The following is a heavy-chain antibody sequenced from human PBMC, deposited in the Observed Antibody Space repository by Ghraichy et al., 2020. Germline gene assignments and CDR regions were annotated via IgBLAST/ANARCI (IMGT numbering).Heavy chain of an antibody. D-gene: IGHD5-18*01. CDR3: AKVVRDWIQLWLPRHWYFDL. J-gene: IGHJ2*01. CDR2: ISGSGGST. CDR1: GFTFSSYA. Sequence: GGSLRLSCAASGFTFSSYAMSWVRQAPGKGLEWVSAISGSGGSTYYADSVKGRFTISRDNSKNTLYLQMNSLRAEDTAVYYCAKVVRDWIQLWLPRHWYFDLWGRDTLVTVSS. V-gene: IGHV3-23*01.